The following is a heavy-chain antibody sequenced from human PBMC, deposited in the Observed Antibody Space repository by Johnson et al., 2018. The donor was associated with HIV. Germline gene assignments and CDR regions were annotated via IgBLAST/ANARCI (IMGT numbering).Heavy chain of an antibody. J-gene: IGHJ3*02. Sequence: VQLVESVGGVVQPGRSLRLSCAASGFTFSSYAMHWVRQAPGKGLEWVAFIRYDGSNKYYADSVKGRFTISRDNSKNTLYLQMNSLRAEDTAVYYCAKDQYGSSGRYAFDIWGQGTMVTVSS. CDR3: AKDQYGSSGRYAFDI. V-gene: IGHV3-30*02. CDR2: IRYDGSNK. CDR1: GFTFSSYA. D-gene: IGHD3-10*01.